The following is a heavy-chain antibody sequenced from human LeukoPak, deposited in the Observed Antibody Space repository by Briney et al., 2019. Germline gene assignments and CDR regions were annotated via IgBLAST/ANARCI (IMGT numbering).Heavy chain of an antibody. D-gene: IGHD3-22*01. CDR3: ARSRYYYDPNWFDP. Sequence: ASVTVSCKASGYTFTGYYMHWVRQAPGQGLEWMGWINPNSGGTNYAQKFQGRVTMTRDTSISTAYMELSRLRSDDTAVYYCARSRYYYDPNWFDPWGQGTLVTVSS. J-gene: IGHJ5*02. CDR2: INPNSGGT. V-gene: IGHV1-2*02. CDR1: GYTFTGYY.